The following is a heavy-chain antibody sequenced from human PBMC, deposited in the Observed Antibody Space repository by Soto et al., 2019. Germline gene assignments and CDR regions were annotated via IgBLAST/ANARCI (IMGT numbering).Heavy chain of an antibody. J-gene: IGHJ4*01. CDR2: ISGSGGST. CDR1: GGTGIGLA. Sequence: RLSWGVAGGTGIGLAMSRVRKGQGKGLEWVSDISGSGGSTYYADSVQGRFTISSDNAKNSLYLQMNSLRAEDTAIYYCASDDFWSGYHRYLDYWGQGTLVTVPS. CDR3: ASDDFWSGYHRYLDY. V-gene: IGHV3-23*01. D-gene: IGHD3-3*01.